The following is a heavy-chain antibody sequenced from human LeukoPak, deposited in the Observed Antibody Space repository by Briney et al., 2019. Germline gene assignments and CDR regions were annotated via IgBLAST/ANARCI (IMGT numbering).Heavy chain of an antibody. Sequence: PSETLSLTCGVYGGSLSGYYWSWIRQPPGKGLEWIGEINHSGRTNYNPSLMSRVSISVDTSKNHFSLRLRSVTAADTAVYYCATWGNAFDIWGQGTTVTVSS. CDR1: GGSLSGYY. CDR2: INHSGRT. D-gene: IGHD3-16*01. CDR3: ATWGNAFDI. J-gene: IGHJ3*02. V-gene: IGHV4-34*01.